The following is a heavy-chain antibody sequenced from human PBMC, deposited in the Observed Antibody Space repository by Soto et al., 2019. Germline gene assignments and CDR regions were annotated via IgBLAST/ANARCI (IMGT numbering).Heavy chain of an antibody. CDR2: MYYSGST. CDR1: GGSISSYY. CDR3: ARGTFGVVKD. J-gene: IGHJ4*02. D-gene: IGHD3-3*01. V-gene: IGHV4-59*01. Sequence: QVQLQESGPGLVKPSETLSLTCTVSGGSISSYYWSCIRQPPGKGLEWIGYMYYSGSTNYNPSLKSRVTISIDTSRNQFSLKLSSVTAADTAVYYCARGTFGVVKDWGQGTLVTVSS.